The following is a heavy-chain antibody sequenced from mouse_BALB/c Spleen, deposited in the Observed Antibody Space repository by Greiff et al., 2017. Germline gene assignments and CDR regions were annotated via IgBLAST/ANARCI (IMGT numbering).Heavy chain of an antibody. V-gene: IGHV14-4*02. CDR1: GFNIKDYY. Sequence: EVKLVESGAELVRSGASVKLSCTASGFNIKDYYMHWVKQRPEQGLEWIGWIDPENGDTEYAPKFQGKATMTADTSSNTAYLQLSSLTSEDTAVYYCNALYGSSPAWWGQGTLVTVSA. CDR3: NALYGSSPAW. J-gene: IGHJ3*02. CDR2: IDPENGDT. D-gene: IGHD1-1*01.